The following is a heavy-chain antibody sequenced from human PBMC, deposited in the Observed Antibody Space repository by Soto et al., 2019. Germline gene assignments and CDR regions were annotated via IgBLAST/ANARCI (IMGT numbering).Heavy chain of an antibody. CDR3: ARDKNANYFDSSDP. J-gene: IGHJ5*02. V-gene: IGHV1-18*01. Sequence: QVQLVQSGPELKKPGASVKVSCKTSGYTFVNYGISWVRQAPGQGLEWMGWISPHNDNTHFAQKFQGRVTLTTDISTSTVYMDLKNLRSDDTALYFCARDKNANYFDSSDPWGQGTLVTVST. CDR2: ISPHNDNT. CDR1: GYTFVNYG. D-gene: IGHD3-22*01.